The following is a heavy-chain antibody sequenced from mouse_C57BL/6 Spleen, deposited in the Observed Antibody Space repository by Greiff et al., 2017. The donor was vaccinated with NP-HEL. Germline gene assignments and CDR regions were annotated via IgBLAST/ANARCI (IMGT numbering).Heavy chain of an antibody. CDR1: GYAFSSYW. D-gene: IGHD2-1*01. CDR3: ARWDGNYVAMDY. J-gene: IGHJ4*01. CDR2: IYPGDGDT. V-gene: IGHV1-80*01. Sequence: VQLQQSGAELVKPGASVKISCKASGYAFSSYWMNWVKQRPGKGLEWIGQIYPGDGDTNYNGKFKGKATLTADKSSSTAYMQLSSLTSEDSAVYFCARWDGNYVAMDYWGQRTSVTVSS.